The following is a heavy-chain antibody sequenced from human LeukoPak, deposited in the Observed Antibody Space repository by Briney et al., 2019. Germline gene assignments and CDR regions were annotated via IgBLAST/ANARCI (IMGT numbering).Heavy chain of an antibody. D-gene: IGHD3-10*01. CDR3: ARVAGDNWFDP. CDR2: ISYDGSNK. Sequence: GGSLRLSCAASGFTFSSYAMHWVRQAPGKGLEWVTVISYDGSNKYYADSVKGRFTISRDNAKNSLYLQMNSLRAEDTAVYYCARVAGDNWFDPWGQGTLVTVSS. J-gene: IGHJ5*02. CDR1: GFTFSSYA. V-gene: IGHV3-30*04.